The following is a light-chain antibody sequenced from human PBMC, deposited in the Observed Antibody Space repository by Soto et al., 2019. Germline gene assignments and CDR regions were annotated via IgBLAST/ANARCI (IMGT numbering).Light chain of an antibody. CDR2: AAS. J-gene: IGKJ1*01. CDR1: QGISNY. V-gene: IGKV1-27*01. Sequence: DIQMTQSPSSLSASVGDTVTIACRASQGISNYLAWYQQKPGQVPTLLIYAASTLQSGVPSRFSGSGSGTDVTLTISSLRTADVATYYCQKYNTAPRTLGQGTKVEL. CDR3: QKYNTAPRT.